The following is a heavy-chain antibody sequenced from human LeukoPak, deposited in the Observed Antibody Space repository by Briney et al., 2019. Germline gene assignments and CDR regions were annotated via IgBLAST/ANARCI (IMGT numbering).Heavy chain of an antibody. J-gene: IGHJ4*02. Sequence: SETLSLTCAVSGGSFSGYYWSWIRQPPGKGLEWIGEINHSGSTNYNPPLKSRVTVSVDTSKNQFSLKLSSVTAADTAVYYCARQQNSGYGLPFDYWGQGTLVTVSS. D-gene: IGHD5-12*01. CDR1: GGSFSGYY. CDR2: INHSGST. CDR3: ARQQNSGYGLPFDY. V-gene: IGHV4-34*01.